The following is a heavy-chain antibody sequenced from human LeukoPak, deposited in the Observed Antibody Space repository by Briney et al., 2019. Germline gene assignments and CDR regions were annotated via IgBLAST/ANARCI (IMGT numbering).Heavy chain of an antibody. Sequence: GASVKVSCKASGYTFTGYYMHWVRQAPGRGLEWMGWINPNSGGTNYAQKFQGRVTMTRDTSISTAYMELSRLRSDDTAVYYCARDFREGSSWYESYYYYMDVWGKGTTVTISS. CDR3: ARDFREGSSWYESYYYYMDV. CDR1: GYTFTGYY. D-gene: IGHD6-13*01. CDR2: INPNSGGT. J-gene: IGHJ6*03. V-gene: IGHV1-2*02.